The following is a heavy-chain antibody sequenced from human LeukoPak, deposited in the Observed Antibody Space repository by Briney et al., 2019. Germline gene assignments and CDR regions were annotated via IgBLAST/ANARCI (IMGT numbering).Heavy chain of an antibody. CDR2: ISSSSSYI. V-gene: IGHV3-21*01. Sequence: GGSLTLSCAASGFTFSSYSMNWVRQAPGKGLEWVSSISSSSSYIYYADSVKGRFTISRDNAKNSLYLQMNSLRAEDTAVYYCARGGNSGPYFDYWGQGTLVTGSS. CDR1: GFTFSSYS. CDR3: ARGGNSGPYFDY. J-gene: IGHJ4*02. D-gene: IGHD4-23*01.